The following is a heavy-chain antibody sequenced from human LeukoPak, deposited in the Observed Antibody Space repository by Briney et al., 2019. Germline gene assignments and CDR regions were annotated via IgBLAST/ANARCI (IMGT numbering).Heavy chain of an antibody. J-gene: IGHJ4*02. CDR2: INPNSGGT. Sequence: ASVKVSCKASGYTFTGYYMHWVRQAPGQGLEWMGWINPNSGGTNYAQKFQGRVTMTRDTSISTAYMELSRLRSDDTAVYYCARVCSSSWYCMNYWGQGNLVTVSS. CDR1: GYTFTGYY. V-gene: IGHV1-2*02. D-gene: IGHD6-13*01. CDR3: ARVCSSSWYCMNY.